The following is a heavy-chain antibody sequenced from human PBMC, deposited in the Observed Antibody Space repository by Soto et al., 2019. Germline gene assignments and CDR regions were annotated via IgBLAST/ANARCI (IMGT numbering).Heavy chain of an antibody. J-gene: IGHJ4*02. CDR2: INHSGST. V-gene: IGHV4-34*01. Sequence: SETLSLTCAVYGGSFSGYYWSWIRQPPGKGLEWIGEINHSGSTNYNPSLKSRVTISVDTSKDQFPLKLSSVTAADTAVYYCARDRRGGYSSGWAPYYFDYWGQGTLVTVSS. CDR1: GGSFSGYY. D-gene: IGHD6-19*01. CDR3: ARDRRGGYSSGWAPYYFDY.